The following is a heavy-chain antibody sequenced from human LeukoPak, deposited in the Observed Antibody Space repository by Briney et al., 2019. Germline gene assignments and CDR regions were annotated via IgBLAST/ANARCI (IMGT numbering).Heavy chain of an antibody. CDR2: IKQDETEK. Sequence: PGGSLRLSCTASGFTFSNFWMGWVRQAPGKGLEWVANIKQDETEKFYLGSVKGRFTISRDNAKNSLYLQMNSLRAEDTAVYYCAREGSSGWYGEKVNWFDPWGQGTLVTVSS. CDR1: GFTFSNFW. J-gene: IGHJ5*02. CDR3: AREGSSGWYGEKVNWFDP. D-gene: IGHD6-19*01. V-gene: IGHV3-7*01.